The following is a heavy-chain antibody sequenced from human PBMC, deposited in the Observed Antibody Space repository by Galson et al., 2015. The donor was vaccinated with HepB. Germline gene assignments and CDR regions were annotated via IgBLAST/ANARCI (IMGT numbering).Heavy chain of an antibody. V-gene: IGHV4-34*01. CDR2: INHSGST. J-gene: IGHJ5*02. Sequence: ETLSLTCGVYGGSFSVYYWSWIRQPPGKGLEWIGEINHSGSTNYNPSLESRVTISVDTSKNHFFLKLTSVTAANTAVYSCARGRRGAFDPWGQGTLVTVSS. D-gene: IGHD4/OR15-4a*01. CDR1: GGSFSVYY. CDR3: ARGRRGAFDP.